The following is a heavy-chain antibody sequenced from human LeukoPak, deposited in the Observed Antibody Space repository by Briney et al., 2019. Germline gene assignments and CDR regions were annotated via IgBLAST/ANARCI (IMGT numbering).Heavy chain of an antibody. CDR3: ARGPDFGC. Sequence: SETLSLTCPVSGGSFSGYFWAWLRQPPGKGLEWIGEVSHSGSTDYIPSLQSRVTISIDTSKKRFSLNLSSVTAADTAGYDCARGPDFGCWGQGTLVTVSS. V-gene: IGHV4-34*01. CDR1: GGSFSGYF. CDR2: VSHSGST. J-gene: IGHJ4*02.